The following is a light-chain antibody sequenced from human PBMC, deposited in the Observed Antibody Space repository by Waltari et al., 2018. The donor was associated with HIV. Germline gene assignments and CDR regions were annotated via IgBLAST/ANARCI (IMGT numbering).Light chain of an antibody. Sequence: QLVLTQSPSASASLGASVKLTCTLSNGHSTYAIAWHQQQPDKGPRYLMKVNADGSHTKGDGIPDRFSGSTSGAERYLTISNLQSEDEADYYCQTWGSGVQVFGSGTRVTVL. J-gene: IGLJ1*01. CDR3: QTWGSGVQV. CDR1: NGHSTYA. CDR2: VNADGSH. V-gene: IGLV4-69*01.